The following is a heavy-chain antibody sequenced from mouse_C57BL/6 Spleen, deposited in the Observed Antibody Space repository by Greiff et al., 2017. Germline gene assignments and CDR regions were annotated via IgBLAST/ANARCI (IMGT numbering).Heavy chain of an antibody. CDR3: ARSVYYGSSPDY. Sequence: VQLVESGAELVMPGASVKLSCKASGYTFTSYWMHWVKQRPGQGLEWIGEIDPSDSYTNYNQKFKGKSTLTVDKSSSTAYMQLSSLTSEDSAVYYCARSVYYGSSPDYWGQGTTLTVSS. CDR1: GYTFTSYW. D-gene: IGHD1-1*01. J-gene: IGHJ2*01. CDR2: IDPSDSYT. V-gene: IGHV1-69*01.